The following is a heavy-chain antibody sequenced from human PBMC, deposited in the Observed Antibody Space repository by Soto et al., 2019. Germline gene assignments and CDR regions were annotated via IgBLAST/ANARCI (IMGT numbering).Heavy chain of an antibody. Sequence: QVQLQQWGAGLLKPSETLSLTCAVYGGSFSGYYWSWIRQPPGKGLEWIGEINHSGSTNYNPSHKIRVTISVDTSKNQFSLKLSSVTAADTAVYYCARGRGIAARPSDYWGQGTLVTVSS. V-gene: IGHV4-34*01. D-gene: IGHD6-6*01. J-gene: IGHJ4*02. CDR2: INHSGST. CDR3: ARGRGIAARPSDY. CDR1: GGSFSGYY.